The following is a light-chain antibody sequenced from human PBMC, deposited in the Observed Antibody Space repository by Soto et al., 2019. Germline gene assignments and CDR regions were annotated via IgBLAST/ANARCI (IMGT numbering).Light chain of an antibody. CDR3: QQYGTSPWT. J-gene: IGKJ1*01. CDR2: GAS. CDR1: QSVSSNY. V-gene: IGKV3-20*01. Sequence: EFVLTQSPGTLSLSPGERATLSCRASQSVSSNYLAWYQQKPGQAPGLLIYGASSRATGIPDRFSGSGSGTDFTLTISRLEPEDFAVYYCQQYGTSPWTFGQGTKVEIK.